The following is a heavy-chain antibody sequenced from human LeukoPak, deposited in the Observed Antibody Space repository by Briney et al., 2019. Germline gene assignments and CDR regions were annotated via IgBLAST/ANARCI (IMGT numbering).Heavy chain of an antibody. CDR2: INPSGGST. Sequence: ASVNVSCKSSRYTFTRYYMYWVRQAPGQGLEWMGIINPSGGSTSYAQKFQGRVTMTRDTSTSTVYMELSSLRSEDTAVYYCARDSGMVRGTVDYWGQGTLVTVS. V-gene: IGHV1-46*01. D-gene: IGHD3-10*01. J-gene: IGHJ4*02. CDR1: RYTFTRYY. CDR3: ARDSGMVRGTVDY.